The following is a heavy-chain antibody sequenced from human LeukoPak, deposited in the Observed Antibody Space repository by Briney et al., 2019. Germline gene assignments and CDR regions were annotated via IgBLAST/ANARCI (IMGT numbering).Heavy chain of an antibody. CDR2: IRYDGSDK. Sequence: GGSLRLSYAASGFTFSSYGMHWVRQAPGKGLEWVAFIRYDGSDKYYADSVKGRFTISRDNSKNTLYLQMNSLRAEDTAVYYCAKDKGFLTGYFDYWGQGTLVTVSS. J-gene: IGHJ4*02. D-gene: IGHD3-9*01. CDR3: AKDKGFLTGYFDY. V-gene: IGHV3-30*02. CDR1: GFTFSSYG.